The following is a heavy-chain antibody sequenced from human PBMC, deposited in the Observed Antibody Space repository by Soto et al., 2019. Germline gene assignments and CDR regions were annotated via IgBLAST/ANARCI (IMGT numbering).Heavy chain of an antibody. D-gene: IGHD3-10*01. Sequence: PSETLSLTCSVSGGSISSGNWLTWFRQSPQRGLEYIGEIFHDGTANYYPSFERRVAISVDTSKNQFSLKLTSVTAADTAIYFCARLVYDTRLNYMYFDFWGQGTLVTVSS. CDR1: GGSISSGNW. CDR2: IFHDGTA. V-gene: IGHV4-4*02. CDR3: ARLVYDTRLNYMYFDF. J-gene: IGHJ4*02.